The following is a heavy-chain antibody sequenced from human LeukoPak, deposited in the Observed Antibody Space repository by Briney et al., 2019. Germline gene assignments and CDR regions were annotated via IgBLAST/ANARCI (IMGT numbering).Heavy chain of an antibody. CDR1: GGSISSCAYY. V-gene: IGHV4-31*03. J-gene: IGHJ2*01. D-gene: IGHD3-10*01. CDR3: ARGLAGRSSGAIYFAL. CDR2: IYYSGST. Sequence: SETLSLTCTVAGGSISSCAYYWSWIRQHPGKGLEWIGYIYYSGSTYYNPSLKSRVTISLATSNSHVSLKLNSVTPADTAVYFCARGLAGRSSGAIYFALWGRGNLVTVSS.